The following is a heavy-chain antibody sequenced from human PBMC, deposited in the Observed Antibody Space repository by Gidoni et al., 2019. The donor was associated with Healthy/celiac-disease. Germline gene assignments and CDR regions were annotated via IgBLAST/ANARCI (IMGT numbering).Heavy chain of an antibody. J-gene: IGHJ6*02. Sequence: QLQLQESGSGLVKPSETLSLTCTVSGGSFSSSSYYWAWIRQPPGMGLGWIGSICYSGSTYQNPSHKRRVTISVDTSKNQFSLKQISVTAAETAVYYCARLCEDDILTGYSTYYYYGMDVWGQGTTVTVSS. CDR2: ICYSGST. D-gene: IGHD3-9*01. CDR3: ARLCEDDILTGYSTYYYYGMDV. CDR1: GGSFSSSSYY. V-gene: IGHV4-39*01.